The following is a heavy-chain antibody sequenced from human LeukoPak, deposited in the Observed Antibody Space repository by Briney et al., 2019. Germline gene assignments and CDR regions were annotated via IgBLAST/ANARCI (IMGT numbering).Heavy chain of an antibody. CDR1: GDSVSRNSVA. J-gene: IGHJ4*02. D-gene: IGHD3-22*01. Sequence: SQTLSLTCAISGDSVSRNSVAWNWIKQSPSRGLEWLGRTYYRSKWYNDYAVSVKSRIAINPDTSKNQFSLQLNSVTPEDTAVYYCASSDNSGHLLAYWGQGTLVTVSS. CDR2: TYYRSKWYN. V-gene: IGHV6-1*01. CDR3: ASSDNSGHLLAY.